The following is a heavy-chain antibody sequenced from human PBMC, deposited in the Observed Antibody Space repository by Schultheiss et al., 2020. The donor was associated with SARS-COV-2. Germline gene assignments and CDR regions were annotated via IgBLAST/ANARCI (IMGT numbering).Heavy chain of an antibody. J-gene: IGHJ5*02. Sequence: SETLSLTCTVSGGSISSSSYYWSWIRQPPGKGLEWIGEINHSGSTNYNPSLKSRVTISVDTSKNQFSLKLSSVTAADTAVYYCAREERYCSSTSCYTEAYNWFDPWGQGTLVTVSS. CDR3: AREERYCSSTSCYTEAYNWFDP. CDR1: GGSISSSSYY. CDR2: INHSGST. V-gene: IGHV4-39*07. D-gene: IGHD2-2*02.